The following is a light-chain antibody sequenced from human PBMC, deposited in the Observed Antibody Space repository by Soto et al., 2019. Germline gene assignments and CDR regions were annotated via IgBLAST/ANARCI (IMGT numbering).Light chain of an antibody. J-gene: IGKJ5*01. V-gene: IGKV1-39*01. CDR2: AAS. CDR1: LSVRNY. CDR3: QQSYSVPFT. Sequence: DIQLTQSPSSLSASVGDRVTISCRASLSVRNYLSWYQWKPGKAPSLLIYAASSLHSGVPSRFSGSASGADFTLTINNLHPEDFATYHCQQSYSVPFTFGQGTRLQLK.